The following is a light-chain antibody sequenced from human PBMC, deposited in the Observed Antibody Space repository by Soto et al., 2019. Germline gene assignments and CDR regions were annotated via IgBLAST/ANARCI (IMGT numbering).Light chain of an antibody. V-gene: IGKV3-20*01. CDR2: GAS. J-gene: IGKJ5*01. CDR3: QQYGNSPIT. Sequence: ENVLTQSPGTRSLSPGERATISCRASQTVSSYLTWCQQRPGQAPRLLIYGASKRATGIPDRFSGSGSGTDFTLTISRLEPEDFALYYCQQYGNSPITFGQGTRLDIK. CDR1: QTVSSY.